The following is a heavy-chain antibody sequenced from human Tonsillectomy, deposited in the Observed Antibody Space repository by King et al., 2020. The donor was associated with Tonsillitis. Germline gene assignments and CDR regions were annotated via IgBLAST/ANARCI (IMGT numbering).Heavy chain of an antibody. V-gene: IGHV4-39*01. CDR2: IYSGGST. Sequence: LQLQESGPGLVKPSETLSLICTVSSGSISSFSYYWGWIRQPPGKGLEWIGSIYSGGSTYYNPSLKSRLTISVDRSTNQFSLRLSSVTAADTAVYYCARPHPEYYFDYWGQGTLVTVSS. CDR3: ARPHPEYYFDY. CDR1: SGSISSFSYY. J-gene: IGHJ4*02. D-gene: IGHD1-14*01.